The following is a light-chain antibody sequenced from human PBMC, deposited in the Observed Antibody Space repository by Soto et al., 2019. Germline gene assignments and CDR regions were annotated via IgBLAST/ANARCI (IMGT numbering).Light chain of an antibody. V-gene: IGKV3-20*01. CDR2: DAS. J-gene: IGKJ5*01. Sequence: EIVLTQSPATLSLSPGERATLSCRASQSVSSYLAWYQQKPGQAPRLLIYDASNRATGIPARFGGSGSGTDFTLTISRLEPEDFAVYYCQQYGSSPPITFGQGTRLEIK. CDR3: QQYGSSPPIT. CDR1: QSVSSY.